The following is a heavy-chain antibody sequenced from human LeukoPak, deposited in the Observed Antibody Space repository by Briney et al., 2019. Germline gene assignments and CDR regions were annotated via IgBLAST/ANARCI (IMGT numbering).Heavy chain of an antibody. V-gene: IGHV3-30*02. J-gene: IGHJ5*02. CDR2: IRYDGSNK. D-gene: IGHD6-13*01. CDR1: GVTFSSYG. CDR3: AKMLGSSPEFDP. Sequence: GGSLRLSCAASGVTFSSYGMHWVRQAPGKGLEWVAFIRYDGSNKYCADSVKGRFTISRDNSKNTLYLQMNSLRAEDSAVYYCAKMLGSSPEFDPWGQGTLVTVSS.